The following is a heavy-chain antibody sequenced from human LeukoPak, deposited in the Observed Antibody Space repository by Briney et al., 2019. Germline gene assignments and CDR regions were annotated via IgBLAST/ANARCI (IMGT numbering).Heavy chain of an antibody. J-gene: IGHJ3*02. CDR2: IIPILGIA. V-gene: IGHV1-69*04. D-gene: IGHD2-2*01. CDR1: GGTFSSYA. Sequence: AASVKASCKASGGTFSSYAISWVRQAPGQGLEWMGRIIPILGIANYAQKFQGRVTITADKSTSTAYMELSSLRSEDTAVYYCARESDIVVAPAAIYAFDIWGQGTMVTVSS. CDR3: ARESDIVVAPAAIYAFDI.